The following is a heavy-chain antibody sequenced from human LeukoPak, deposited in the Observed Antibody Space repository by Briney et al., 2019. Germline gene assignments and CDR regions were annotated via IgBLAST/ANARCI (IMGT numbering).Heavy chain of an antibody. J-gene: IGHJ4*02. V-gene: IGHV4-34*01. D-gene: IGHD1-1*01. CDR1: GGSFSGYY. CDR3: ARYWKDFDY. Sequence: SATLSLTCAVYGGSFSGYYWSWIRQPPGKGLEWIGEINHSGSTNYNPSLKSRVTISVDTSKNQFSLKLSSVTAADTAVYYCARYWKDFDYWGQGTLVTVSS. CDR2: INHSGST.